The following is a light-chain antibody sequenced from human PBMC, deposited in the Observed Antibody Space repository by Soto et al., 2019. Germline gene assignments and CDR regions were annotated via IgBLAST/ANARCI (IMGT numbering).Light chain of an antibody. V-gene: IGKV1-33*01. CDR2: DAS. CDR1: QAISNY. Sequence: DIQMTQSPSSLSASVGDRVTITCQASQAISNYLNWYQQKPGKAPKLLIYDASNLEKGVPSRFSGSGSWTDFTFTISSLQPEDIATYYCQQYDNQPWYPLGQGTGQEIK. J-gene: IGKJ2*01. CDR3: QQYDNQPWYP.